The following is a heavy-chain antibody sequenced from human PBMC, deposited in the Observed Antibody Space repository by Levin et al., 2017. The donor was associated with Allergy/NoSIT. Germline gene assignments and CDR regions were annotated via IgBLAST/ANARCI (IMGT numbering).Heavy chain of an antibody. CDR2: IYSGGST. D-gene: IGHD2-15*01. J-gene: IGHJ6*02. Sequence: ETLSLTCAASGFTVSSNYMSWVRQAPGKGLEWVSVIYSGGSTYYADSVKGRFTISRDNSKNTLYLQMNSLRAEDTAVYYCARDCSGGSCYSYYYGMDVWGQGTTVTVSS. CDR1: GFTVSSNY. CDR3: ARDCSGGSCYSYYYGMDV. V-gene: IGHV3-53*01.